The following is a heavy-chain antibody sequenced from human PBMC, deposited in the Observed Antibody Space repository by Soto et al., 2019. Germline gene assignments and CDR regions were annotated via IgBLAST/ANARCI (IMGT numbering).Heavy chain of an antibody. D-gene: IGHD1-1*01. Sequence: PVVFKKNCWNGARGSFTNYWVGWVSQMPGKGLEWMGIIYPGDSDTRYSPSFQGQVTISADKSISTAYLQWSSLKASDTAMYYCAMLTNDAFDIWGQGTMVTVSS. CDR3: AMLTNDAFDI. V-gene: IGHV5-51*01. CDR1: RGSFTNYW. CDR2: IYPGDSDT. J-gene: IGHJ3*02.